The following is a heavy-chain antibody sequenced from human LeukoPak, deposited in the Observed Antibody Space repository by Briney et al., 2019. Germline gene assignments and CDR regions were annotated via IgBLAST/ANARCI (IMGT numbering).Heavy chain of an antibody. D-gene: IGHD1-14*01. CDR3: ARESDNNAFDI. Sequence: GSSVKVSCKASGGTLSSYAISWVRQAPGQGLEWMGGIIPIFGTANYAQKFQGRVTITTDESASTAYMELSSLRSEVTAVYYCARESDNNAFDIWGQGTMVTVSS. V-gene: IGHV1-69*05. CDR2: IIPIFGTA. CDR1: GGTLSSYA. J-gene: IGHJ3*02.